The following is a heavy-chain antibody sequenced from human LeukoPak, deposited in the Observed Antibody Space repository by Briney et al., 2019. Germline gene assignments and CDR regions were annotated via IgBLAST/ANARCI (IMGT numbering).Heavy chain of an antibody. V-gene: IGHV3-23*01. CDR2: IFSSGGEI. J-gene: IGHJ4*02. CDR1: GFTFSTFA. Sequence: GGSLRLSCAASGFTFSTFAMIWVRQPPGKGLEWVSSIFSSGGEIHYADSVRGRFTISRDNSKSTLSLQMNSLRAEDTAIYYCATYRQVLLAFESWGQGTLVTVSS. CDR3: ATYRQVLLAFES. D-gene: IGHD2-8*02.